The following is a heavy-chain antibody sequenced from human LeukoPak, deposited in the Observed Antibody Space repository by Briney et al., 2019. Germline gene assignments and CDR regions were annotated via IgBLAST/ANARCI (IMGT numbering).Heavy chain of an antibody. J-gene: IGHJ4*02. D-gene: IGHD2-15*01. Sequence: GGSLRLSCAASGFTFSSYSMNWVRQAPGKGLEWVANINERGSETYYADYVKGRFTISRDNTKKSLFLQLNSLSVEDTAMYYCAKDYSFSNFNWGQGTLVTVSS. CDR3: AKDYSFSNFN. V-gene: IGHV3-7*01. CDR1: GFTFSSYS. CDR2: INERGSET.